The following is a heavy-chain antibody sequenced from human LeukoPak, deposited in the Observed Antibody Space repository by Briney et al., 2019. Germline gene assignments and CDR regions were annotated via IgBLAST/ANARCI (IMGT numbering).Heavy chain of an antibody. J-gene: IGHJ4*02. D-gene: IGHD4-17*01. CDR1: GFTFSSYG. V-gene: IGHV3-33*01. CDR3: ARELSYGDYGDY. CDR2: IWYDGSNK. Sequence: GGSLRLSCAASGFTFSSYGMHWVRQAPGKGLEWVAVIWYDGSNKYYADSVKGRFTISRDNSKNTLYLQMNSLRAEDTAVYYCARELSYGDYGDYWSQGTLVTVSS.